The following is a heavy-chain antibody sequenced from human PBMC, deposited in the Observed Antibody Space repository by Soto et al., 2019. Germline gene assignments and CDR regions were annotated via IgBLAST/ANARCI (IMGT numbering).Heavy chain of an antibody. CDR3: ARQEQQLNYFDY. J-gene: IGHJ4*02. CDR2: INHSGST. V-gene: IGHV4-34*01. CDR1: GGSFSGYY. Sequence: SETLSLTCAVYGGSFSGYYWSWIRQPPGKGLEWIGEINHSGSTNYNPSLKSRVTISVDTSKNQFSLKLSSVTAADTAVYYCARQEQQLNYFDYWGQGTLVTV. D-gene: IGHD6-13*01.